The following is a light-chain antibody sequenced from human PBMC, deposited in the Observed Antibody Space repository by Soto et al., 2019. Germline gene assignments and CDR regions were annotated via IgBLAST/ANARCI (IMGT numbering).Light chain of an antibody. CDR1: SSDVGGYNY. CDR2: DVS. CDR3: SSYTSSTTLKV. Sequence: QSVLTQPASVSGSPGQSITISCTGTSSDVGGYNYVSWYQQHPGKAPKLMIYDVSNRPSGVSNRFSGCKSGNTASLTISGLQAEDEADYYCSSYTSSTTLKVFGGGTKLTVL. V-gene: IGLV2-14*03. J-gene: IGLJ2*01.